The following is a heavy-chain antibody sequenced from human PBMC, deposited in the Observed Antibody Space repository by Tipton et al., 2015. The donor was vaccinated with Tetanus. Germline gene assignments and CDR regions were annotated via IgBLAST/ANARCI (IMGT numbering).Heavy chain of an antibody. V-gene: IGHV4-34*01. CDR3: ARANFDSSKKGPFDS. CDR2: ISPSGNT. CDR1: GGSFSNYF. J-gene: IGHJ4*02. Sequence: TLSLTCAVYGGSFSNYFWRWIRQPPGKGLEWIGEISPSGNTNYNPSLKSRVTISADTSRNQFSLTLSSVTAADTAVYFCARANFDSSKKGPFDSWGQGIPVIVSA. D-gene: IGHD3-3*01.